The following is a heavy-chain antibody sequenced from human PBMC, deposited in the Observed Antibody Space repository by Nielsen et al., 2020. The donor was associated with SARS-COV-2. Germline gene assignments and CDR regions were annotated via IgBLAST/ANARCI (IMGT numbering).Heavy chain of an antibody. D-gene: IGHD6-13*01. CDR2: IGGNGRNI. Sequence: GESLKISCAASGFTFSSYAMSWVRQAPGKALEWLSYIGGNGRNIFYADSVKGRFTISRDNAKNSLSLQMSRLRAEDTAVYYCARAEGSSWYFHYWGQGTLVTVSS. CDR1: GFTFSSYA. CDR3: ARAEGSSWYFHY. J-gene: IGHJ4*02. V-gene: IGHV3-48*03.